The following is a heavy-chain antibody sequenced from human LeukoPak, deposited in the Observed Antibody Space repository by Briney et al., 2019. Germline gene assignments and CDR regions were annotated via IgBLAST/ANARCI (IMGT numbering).Heavy chain of an antibody. CDR3: ARDPAKDY. CDR1: GYTFTSYY. V-gene: IGHV1-2*02. CDR2: INPNSGDT. J-gene: IGHJ4*02. Sequence: ASVKVSCKTSGYTFTSYYIHWARQAPGQGLEWMGWINPNSGDTDYSQKFQGRVAMTRDTSISTAYMELSRLRSDDTAVYYCARDPAKDYWGQGTLVTVSS.